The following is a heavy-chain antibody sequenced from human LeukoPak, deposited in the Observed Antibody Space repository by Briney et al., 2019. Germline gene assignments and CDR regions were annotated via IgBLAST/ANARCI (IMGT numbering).Heavy chain of an antibody. V-gene: IGHV4-59*01. CDR1: GGSISSYY. Sequence: SETLSLTCTVSGGSISSYYWSWIRQPPGKGLEWIGYIYYSGSTNYNPSLKSRVTISVDTSKNQFSLKLSSVTAADTAVYYCARDSSYGSGSYHSLWGQGTLVTVSS. D-gene: IGHD3-10*01. J-gene: IGHJ4*02. CDR3: ARDSSYGSGSYHSL. CDR2: IYYSGST.